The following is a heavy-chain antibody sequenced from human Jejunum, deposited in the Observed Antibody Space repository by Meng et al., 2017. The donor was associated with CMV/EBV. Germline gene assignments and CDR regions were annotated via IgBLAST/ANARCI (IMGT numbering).Heavy chain of an antibody. CDR3: SSCVDF. Sequence: GYLLLSCAASGFAFGSSRLHWIRQARVDALVLVSRVNSVWGATNYADSLQGRFTISRDYSKDPLYLQVNGLGAADSAVYSCSSCVDFWGQGTLVTVSS. CDR1: GFAFGSSR. V-gene: IGHV3-74*01. CDR2: VNSVWGAT. J-gene: IGHJ4*03.